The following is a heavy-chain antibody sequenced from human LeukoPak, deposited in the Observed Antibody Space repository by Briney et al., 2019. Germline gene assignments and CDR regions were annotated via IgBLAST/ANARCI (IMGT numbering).Heavy chain of an antibody. D-gene: IGHD3-10*01. V-gene: IGHV3-23*01. Sequence: GGXXKLSCAASGFTFGSYTMSWVRQAPGKGLEWVSGLRGAGINKYYADSVKGRFTISRDNYKKTLYMQMNRLRGEETAVYYCAKGRDIREASGSYHKSPLDYWGQGTLVTVSS. J-gene: IGHJ4*02. CDR3: AKGRDIREASGSYHKSPLDY. CDR1: GFTFGSYT. CDR2: LRGAGINK.